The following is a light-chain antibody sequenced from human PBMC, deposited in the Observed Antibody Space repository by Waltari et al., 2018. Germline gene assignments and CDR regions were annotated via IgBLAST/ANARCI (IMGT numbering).Light chain of an antibody. V-gene: IGLV2-14*01. CDR3: SSYTSSSTVV. J-gene: IGLJ2*01. CDR1: SSDVGGSNY. Sequence: QSALTQPASVSVSPGQSITISCTGTSSDVGGSNYFSWYQQHPGKTPKLMIYEVSNRPSGVSNRFSGSKSGTTSSLTISGLQAEDEADYYCSSYTSSSTVVFGGGTKLTVL. CDR2: EVS.